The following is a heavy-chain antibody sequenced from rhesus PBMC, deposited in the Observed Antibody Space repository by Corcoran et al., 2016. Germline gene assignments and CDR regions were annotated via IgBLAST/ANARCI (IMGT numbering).Heavy chain of an antibody. CDR3: ARSGVTATVY. J-gene: IGHJ4*01. V-gene: IGHV4-165*02. Sequence: QVQLQESGPGLVKPSETLSLLCVVSGDSISDNYWHLLRQAPGKGLEWIGYFGGSSWNTYYNPSLKSRVTISTDTSKNQFSLELSSVTAADTAVYYCARSGVTATVYWGQGVLVTVSS. D-gene: IGHD3-34*01. CDR2: FGGSSWNT. CDR1: GDSISDNY.